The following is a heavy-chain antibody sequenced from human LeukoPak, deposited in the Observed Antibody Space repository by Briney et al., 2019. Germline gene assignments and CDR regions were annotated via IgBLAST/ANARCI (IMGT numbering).Heavy chain of an antibody. D-gene: IGHD5-12*01. CDR1: GFTVSSNY. Sequence: PGGSLRLSCAASGFTVSSNYMSWVRQAPGKGLEWVSVIYNGGSTYYADSVKGRFTISRDNAKNSLYLQMNSLRAEDTAVYYCARESSSGYSGYDPVAFDYWGQGTLVTVSS. CDR2: IYNGGST. V-gene: IGHV3-66*01. CDR3: ARESSSGYSGYDPVAFDY. J-gene: IGHJ4*02.